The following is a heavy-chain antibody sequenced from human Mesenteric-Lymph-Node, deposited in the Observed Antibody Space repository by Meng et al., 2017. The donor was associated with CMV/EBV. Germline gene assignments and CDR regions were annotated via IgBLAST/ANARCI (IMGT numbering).Heavy chain of an antibody. V-gene: IGHV1-2*02. CDR3: ARDTVSLYDADGYSLQFDY. J-gene: IGHJ4*02. Sequence: ASVKVSCKASGYTFTGYYMHWVRQAPGQGLEWMGWINPNSGGTNYAQKFQGRVTMTRDTSTSTVYMEVTSLRSEDTAVYYCARDTVSLYDADGYSLQFDYWGQGTLVTVSS. D-gene: IGHD3-22*01. CDR1: GYTFTGYY. CDR2: INPNSGGT.